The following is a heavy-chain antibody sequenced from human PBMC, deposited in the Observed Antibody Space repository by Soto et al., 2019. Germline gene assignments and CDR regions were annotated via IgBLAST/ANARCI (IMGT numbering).Heavy chain of an antibody. CDR1: GGSFSGYY. CDR2: INHSGST. D-gene: IGHD6-19*01. V-gene: IGHV4-34*01. Sequence: PSETLSLTCAGYGGSFSGYYWSWIRQPPGKGLEWIGEINHSGSTNYNPSLKSRVTISVDTSKNQFSLKLSSVTAADTAVYYCARELVAGTRYYYYGMDVWGQGTTVTGSS. CDR3: ARELVAGTRYYYYGMDV. J-gene: IGHJ6*02.